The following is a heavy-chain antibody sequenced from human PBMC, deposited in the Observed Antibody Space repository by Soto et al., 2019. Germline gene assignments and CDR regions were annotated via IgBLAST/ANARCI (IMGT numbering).Heavy chain of an antibody. CDR2: IVVGSGNT. Sequence: QVQFVQSGAEVKKPGASVKVSCKASGYTFTAYTIHWVRQAPGQSLEWIGWIVVGSGNTKYAQNFQERVTITRDMSSGTAYLELSSLRSEDTAVYYCATHREGATYYFDYWGQGTLLTVSS. J-gene: IGHJ4*02. D-gene: IGHD1-26*01. CDR1: GYTFTAYT. V-gene: IGHV1-3*01. CDR3: ATHREGATYYFDY.